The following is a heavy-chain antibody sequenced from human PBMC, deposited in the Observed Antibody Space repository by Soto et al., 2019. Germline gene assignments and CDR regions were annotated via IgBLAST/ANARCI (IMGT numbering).Heavy chain of an antibody. CDR2: IYYSGST. D-gene: IGHD3-3*01. CDR1: GVPIDQYY. CDR3: VRDFWSGYYPLYYYYGMDV. Sequence: SATLSITCHVSGVPIDQYYWSWIRQPPGKGLEWIGYIYYSGSTNYNPSLKSRVTISVDTSKNQFSLKLSSVTAADTAVYYCVRDFWSGYYPLYYYYGMDVWGQGTTVTVSS. J-gene: IGHJ6*02. V-gene: IGHV4-59*01.